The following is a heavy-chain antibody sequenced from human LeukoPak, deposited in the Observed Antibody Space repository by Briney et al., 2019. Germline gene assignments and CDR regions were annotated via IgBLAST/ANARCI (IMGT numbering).Heavy chain of an antibody. D-gene: IGHD2-21*01. CDR2: IYYSGST. CDR1: GGSISSSSYY. V-gene: IGHV4-39*01. J-gene: IGHJ5*02. Sequence: KPSETLSLTCTVSGGSISSSSYYWGWIRQPPGKGLEWIGSIYYSGSTYYNPSLKSRVTISVDTSKNQFSLKLSSVTAADTAVYYCARQGADLVLLKLNSFDPWGQGTLVTVSS. CDR3: ARQGADLVLLKLNSFDP.